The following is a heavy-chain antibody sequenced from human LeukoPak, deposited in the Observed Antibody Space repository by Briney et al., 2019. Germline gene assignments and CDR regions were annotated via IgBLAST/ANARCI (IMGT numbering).Heavy chain of an antibody. CDR1: GGTFSSYA. V-gene: IGHV1-69*04. CDR2: IIPILGIA. CDR3: ARDRIAAAGHFDY. D-gene: IGHD6-13*01. Sequence: PGASVKVSCKASGGTFSSYAISWVRQAPGQGLEWMGRIIPILGIANYAQKFQGRVTITADKSTTTAYMELSSLRSEDTAIYYCARDRIAAAGHFDYWGQGTLVAVSS. J-gene: IGHJ4*02.